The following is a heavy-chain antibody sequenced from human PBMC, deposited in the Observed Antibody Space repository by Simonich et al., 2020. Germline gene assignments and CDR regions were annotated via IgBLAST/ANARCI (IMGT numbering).Heavy chain of an antibody. CDR3: ARGPRWTGDDAFDI. V-gene: IGHV1-2*02. D-gene: IGHD7-27*01. J-gene: IGHJ3*02. CDR2: INPNNCGT. CDR1: GYAFTGYY. Sequence: QVQLVQSGAEVKKPGASVKVSCKASGYAFTGYYMHWVRQVPGQGLEWRRLINPNNCGTNYAQKFQGRVTMTRDTSISTAYMERSRLRSDDTAVYYCARGPRWTGDDAFDIWGQGTMVTVSS.